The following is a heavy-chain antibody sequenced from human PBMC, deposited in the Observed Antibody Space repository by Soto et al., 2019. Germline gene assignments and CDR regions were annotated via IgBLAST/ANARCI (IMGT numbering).Heavy chain of an antibody. CDR2: ISYGGYT. CDR1: GGPFRDYY. CDR3: GRGGCPDWYTDY. Sequence: QVQLQQWGAGLLKASETLSLTCGVHGGPFRDYYWTWIRQSPGQGLEWIGEISYGGYTTYSPSLKSRVTISIDTSKKQFSLELTSVTAADTAMYYCGRGGCPDWYTDYWGQGTLVTVSS. J-gene: IGHJ4*02. D-gene: IGHD3-9*01. V-gene: IGHV4-34*01.